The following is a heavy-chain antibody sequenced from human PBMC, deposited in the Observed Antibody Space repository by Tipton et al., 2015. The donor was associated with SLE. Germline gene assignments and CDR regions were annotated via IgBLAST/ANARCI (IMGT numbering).Heavy chain of an antibody. CDR2: IKSKTDGGTT. D-gene: IGHD6-13*01. V-gene: IGHV3-15*01. CDR3: TRETAAAGTGYYYYYMDV. Sequence: SLRLSCAASGFTFSNAWMSWVRQAPGKGLERVGRIKSKTDGGTTDYAAPVKGRFTISRDDSKNTLYLQMNSLKTEDTAVYYCTRETAAAGTGYYYYYMDVWGKGTTVTVSS. J-gene: IGHJ6*03. CDR1: GFTFSNAW.